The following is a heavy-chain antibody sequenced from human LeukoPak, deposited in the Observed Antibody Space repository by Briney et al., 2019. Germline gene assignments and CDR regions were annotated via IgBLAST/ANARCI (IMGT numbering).Heavy chain of an antibody. J-gene: IGHJ3*02. Sequence: PGGSLRLSCAASGFTFSSYAMHWVRQAPGKGLEWVAVISYDGSNKYYADSVKGRFTISRDNSKNTLYLQMNSLRAGDTAVYYCAREGGPIDAFDIWGQGTMVTVSS. CDR1: GFTFSSYA. V-gene: IGHV3-30-3*01. CDR3: AREGGPIDAFDI. CDR2: ISYDGSNK.